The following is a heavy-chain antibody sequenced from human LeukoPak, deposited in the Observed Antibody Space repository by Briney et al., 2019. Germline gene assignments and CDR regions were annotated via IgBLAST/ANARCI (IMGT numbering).Heavy chain of an antibody. J-gene: IGHJ6*03. CDR3: ARHRSLYYMDV. Sequence: SETLSLTCTVSGGSISSYYWSWIRQPPGKGLEWIGYIYTSGNTNYNPSLKSRVTISVDTSKNQFSLKLSSVTAADTAVYYCARHRSLYYMDVWGKGTTVTVSS. CDR1: GGSISSYY. V-gene: IGHV4-4*09. CDR2: IYTSGNT.